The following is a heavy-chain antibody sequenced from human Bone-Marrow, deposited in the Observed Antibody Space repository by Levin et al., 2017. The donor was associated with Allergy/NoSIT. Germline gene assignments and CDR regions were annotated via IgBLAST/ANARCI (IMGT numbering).Heavy chain of an antibody. CDR3: ARRGVVALGALFRDMQAFDM. J-gene: IGHJ3*02. D-gene: IGHD2-15*01. CDR1: GFTFSDYA. V-gene: IGHV3-30*04. Sequence: LPGGSLRLSCAASGFTFSDYALYWVRQAPGKGLEWVALISSDASNKDYADSVKGRFTISRDNSKNTLYLQMNSLRVEDAAGYYCARRGVVALGALFRDMQAFDMWGQGTTVTVSS. CDR2: ISSDASNK.